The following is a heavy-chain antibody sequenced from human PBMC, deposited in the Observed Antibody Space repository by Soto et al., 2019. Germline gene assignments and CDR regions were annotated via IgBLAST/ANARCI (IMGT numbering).Heavy chain of an antibody. V-gene: IGHV3-23*01. J-gene: IGHJ3*02. D-gene: IGHD2-8*01. Sequence: EVQLLESGGGVVQPGGSLRLSCAAFGFTFSAYAMSWVRQAPGKGLQWVSGVGGSDTDKHYADSVRGRFTVSRDNSKNTLYLQMNSLRADDTAVYYCAKDATAVNGVWDPFDMWGQGTEVTVSS. CDR1: GFTFSAYA. CDR2: VGGSDTDK. CDR3: AKDATAVNGVWDPFDM.